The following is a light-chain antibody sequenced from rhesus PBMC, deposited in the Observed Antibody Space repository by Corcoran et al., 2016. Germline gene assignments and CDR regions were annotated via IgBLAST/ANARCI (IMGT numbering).Light chain of an antibody. CDR1: QSFSSS. Sequence: DIQMTQSPSSLSASVGDTVTITCRASQSFSSSLAWYQQKPGKAPKLLIYSAFSLQSGVPSRFSGSKSGTDFTLTISSLQPEDIASYYCQQYYSDPRTFGQGTKVEIK. J-gene: IGKJ1*01. V-gene: IGKV1-46*01. CDR3: QQYYSDPRT. CDR2: SAF.